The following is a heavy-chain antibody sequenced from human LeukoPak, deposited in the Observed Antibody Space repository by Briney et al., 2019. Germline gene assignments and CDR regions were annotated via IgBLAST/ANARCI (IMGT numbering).Heavy chain of an antibody. V-gene: IGHV3-7*03. J-gene: IGHJ2*01. CDR1: GFTVSSNY. D-gene: IGHD1-26*01. CDR2: IKQDGSEK. CDR3: AREYSGSYGERYWYFDL. Sequence: PGGSLRLSCAASGFTVSSNYMSWVRQAPGKGLEWVANIKQDGSEKYYVDSVKGRFTISRDNAKNSLYLQMNSLRAEDTAVYYCAREYSGSYGERYWYFDLWGRGTLVTVSS.